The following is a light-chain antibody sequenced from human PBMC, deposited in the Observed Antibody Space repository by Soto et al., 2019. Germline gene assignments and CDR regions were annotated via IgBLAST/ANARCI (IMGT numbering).Light chain of an antibody. Sequence: QSVLTQPASVSGSPGQSLTISCTGTSSDIGAYDYVSWYQHHPGKAPKLILYEVNNRPSGVSNRFSGSKSGNTASLTISGLQAEDEADYFCSSYTRANTRVFGGGTNSPS. CDR1: SSDIGAYDY. J-gene: IGLJ3*02. CDR3: SSYTRANTRV. CDR2: EVN. V-gene: IGLV2-14*01.